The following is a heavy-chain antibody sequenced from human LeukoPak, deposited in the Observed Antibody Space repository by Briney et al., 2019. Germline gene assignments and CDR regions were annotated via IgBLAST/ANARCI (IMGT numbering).Heavy chain of an antibody. CDR1: GYSFINYG. J-gene: IGHJ3*02. Sequence: ASEKVSCKASGYSFINYGISWVRQAPGQGLEWMGWISVNNGDTNFAQKLQGRVTMTTDTSTSTAYMELRSLRSDDTAVYYCAREGYTSGFPFDIWGQGTMVTVSS. V-gene: IGHV1-18*01. CDR3: AREGYTSGFPFDI. D-gene: IGHD6-19*01. CDR2: ISVNNGDT.